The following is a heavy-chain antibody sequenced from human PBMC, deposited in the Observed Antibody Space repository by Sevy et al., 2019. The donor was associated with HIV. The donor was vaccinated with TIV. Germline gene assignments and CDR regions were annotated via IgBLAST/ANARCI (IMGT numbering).Heavy chain of an antibody. CDR2: ISFDGSDK. Sequence: GESLKISCAASGFSFSTHAMHWVRQAPGKGLEWVAVISFDGSDKYDTDSVKGRFTISRDDSKNTLLLQVSSLRAEDTAVYYCARDAGYSTVWYPGYWGQGTLVTVSS. J-gene: IGHJ4*02. CDR3: ARDAGYSTVWYPGY. V-gene: IGHV3-30*03. CDR1: GFSFSTHA. D-gene: IGHD6-19*01.